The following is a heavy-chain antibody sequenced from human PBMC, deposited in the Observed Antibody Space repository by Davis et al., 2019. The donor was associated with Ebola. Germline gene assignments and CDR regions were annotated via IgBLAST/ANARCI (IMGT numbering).Heavy chain of an antibody. D-gene: IGHD2-2*01. Sequence: PGGSLRLSCKGSGYGFTNYWIGWVRQMPGKGLEWMGFIFPDDSDATSSPSFQGQVTFSVDKSIRTAYLHWNSLKASDTATYYCARQGTTSWDSWGQGTLVTVSS. V-gene: IGHV5-51*01. CDR1: GYGFTNYW. CDR2: IFPDDSDA. J-gene: IGHJ4*02. CDR3: ARQGTTSWDS.